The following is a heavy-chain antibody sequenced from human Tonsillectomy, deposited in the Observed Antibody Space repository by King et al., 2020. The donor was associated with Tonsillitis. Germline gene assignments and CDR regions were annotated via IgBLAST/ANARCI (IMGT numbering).Heavy chain of an antibody. J-gene: IGHJ4*02. V-gene: IGHV3-72*01. CDR1: GFTFSDDY. D-gene: IGHD2-15*01. Sequence: QLVQSGGGLVQPGGSLRLSCTASGFTFSDDYMDWVRQAPGKGLEWVGRTRNKANSYTTEYAASVRGRFTVSRDDSTNLVYLQMNSLKTEDTAVYYCASGLVGAADFWGQGTLVTVSS. CDR3: ASGLVGAADF. CDR2: TRNKANSYTT.